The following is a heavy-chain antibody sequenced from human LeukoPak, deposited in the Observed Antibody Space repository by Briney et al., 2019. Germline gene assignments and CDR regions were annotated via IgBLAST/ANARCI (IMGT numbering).Heavy chain of an antibody. V-gene: IGHV1-18*01. Sequence: ASVKVSCKASGYTFTSYGISWVRQAPGQGLEWMGWISAYNGNTNYAQKLQGRVTMTTDTSTSTAYMELRSLRSDDAAVYYCARESYDSSGYYPGYWGQGTLVTVSS. CDR3: ARESYDSSGYYPGY. CDR2: ISAYNGNT. J-gene: IGHJ4*02. D-gene: IGHD3-22*01. CDR1: GYTFTSYG.